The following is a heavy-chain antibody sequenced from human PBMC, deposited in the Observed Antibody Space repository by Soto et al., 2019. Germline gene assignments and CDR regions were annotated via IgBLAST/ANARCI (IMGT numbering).Heavy chain of an antibody. J-gene: IGHJ6*02. V-gene: IGHV3-23*01. CDR1: GFTFSDYA. CDR2: ISGGGGTT. CDR3: ARGPRAPPPHDYGMDV. Sequence: GGSLRLSCAASGFTFSDYAMNWVRQAPGKGLEWVAAISGGGGTTYYGDSVEGRFTMSRDNSKNTLYLQMNSLRADDTAVYYCARGPRAPPPHDYGMDVWGQGTTVTVSS.